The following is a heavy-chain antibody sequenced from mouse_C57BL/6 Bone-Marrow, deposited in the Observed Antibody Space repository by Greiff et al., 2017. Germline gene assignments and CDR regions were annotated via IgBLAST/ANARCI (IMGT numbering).Heavy chain of an antibody. Sequence: QVQLQQSGAELVKPGASVKLSCKASGYTFTSYWMHWVKQRPGQGLEWIGMIHPNSGSTNYNEKFKSKATLTVDKSSSTAYMQLSSLTSEDSAVYYCARRSFTLFDYWGQGTTLTVSS. CDR1: GYTFTSYW. CDR3: ARRSFTLFDY. V-gene: IGHV1-64*01. J-gene: IGHJ2*01. CDR2: IHPNSGST.